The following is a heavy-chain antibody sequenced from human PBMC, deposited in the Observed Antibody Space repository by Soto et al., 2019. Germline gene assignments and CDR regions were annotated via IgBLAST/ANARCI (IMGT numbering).Heavy chain of an antibody. CDR3: GRRPKSGSFHYYGAEV. Sequence: SETLSLTCTVSGGSVSSSSYYWDWILHSPGKGLEWIGHIYYNVRTYYNPSLKSRVTISVDTSKNQFSLNLSSVTAADTAVYYCGRRPKSGSFHYYGAEVWGGGKTVNVSS. D-gene: IGHD1-26*01. CDR1: GGSVSSSSYY. J-gene: IGHJ6*04. CDR2: IYYNVRT. V-gene: IGHV4-39*01.